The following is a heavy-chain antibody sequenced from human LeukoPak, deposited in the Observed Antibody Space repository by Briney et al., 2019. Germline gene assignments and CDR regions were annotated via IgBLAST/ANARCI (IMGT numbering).Heavy chain of an antibody. CDR1: GYSISSGYY. CDR3: ARDGPTYYYDTSGYYFAY. J-gene: IGHJ4*02. D-gene: IGHD3-22*01. Sequence: PSETLSLTCAVSGYSISSGYYWGWIRPPPGKGLEWIGSIYHSGSTYYNPSLKSRVTISVDTSKNQFSLKLSSVTAADTAVYYCARDGPTYYYDTSGYYFAYWGQGTLVTFSS. V-gene: IGHV4-38-2*02. CDR2: IYHSGST.